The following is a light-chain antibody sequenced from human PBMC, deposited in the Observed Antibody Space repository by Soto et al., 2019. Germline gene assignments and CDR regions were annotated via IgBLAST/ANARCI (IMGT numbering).Light chain of an antibody. CDR1: SSNIGTGYD. V-gene: IGLV1-40*01. J-gene: IGLJ1*01. Sequence: QSVLTQPPSVSGAPGQRVTISCPGGSSNIGTGYDVHWYQQLPGGAPRLLIYGNNNRPSGVPDRFSGSKSGTSASLAITGLQAEDEAVYFCQSSDGRLTTFVFGSGTKVTVL. CDR3: QSSDGRLTTFV. CDR2: GNN.